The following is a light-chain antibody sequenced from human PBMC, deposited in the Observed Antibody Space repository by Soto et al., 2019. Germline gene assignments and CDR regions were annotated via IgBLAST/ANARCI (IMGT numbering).Light chain of an antibody. CDR3: SSFTSSITYV. J-gene: IGLJ1*01. V-gene: IGLV2-8*01. Sequence: QSALTQPPSASGSPGQSVTISCTGTKNDIGVYDFVSWYQHHPGKAPRLIIYEVVQRPSGVPDRFSGSKSGNTASLTVSGLQAEDEADYYCSSFTSSITYVFGTGTKVTVL. CDR1: KNDIGVYDF. CDR2: EVV.